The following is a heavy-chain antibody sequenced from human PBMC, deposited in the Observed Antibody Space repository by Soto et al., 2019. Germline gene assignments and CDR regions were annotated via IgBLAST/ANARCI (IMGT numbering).Heavy chain of an antibody. J-gene: IGHJ5*02. CDR3: ARQDRVVAEGRWFDP. Sequence: PSETLSLTCTVSGYSISSGYHWAWIRQPPGKGLEWLGSVHYSGNTYYNPSLKSRLTKSVDKSKNQFSLNLSSVTAADTAVYYCARQDRVVAEGRWFDPWGQGTLVTVSS. D-gene: IGHD2-15*01. V-gene: IGHV4-38-2*02. CDR2: VHYSGNT. CDR1: GYSISSGYH.